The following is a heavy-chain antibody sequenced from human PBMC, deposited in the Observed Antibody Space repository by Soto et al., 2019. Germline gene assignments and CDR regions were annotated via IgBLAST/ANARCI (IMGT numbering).Heavy chain of an antibody. Sequence: GESLKISCKGSGYSFTSYWISWVRQMPGKGLEWMGRIDPSDSYTNYSPSFQGHVTISADKSISTAYLQWSSLKASDTAMYYCARLTSSYSSSPDAQTYDYYGMDVWGKGTKVTVPS. CDR3: ARLTSSYSSSPDAQTYDYYGMDV. J-gene: IGHJ6*04. V-gene: IGHV5-10-1*01. CDR2: IDPSDSYT. CDR1: GYSFTSYW. D-gene: IGHD6-13*01.